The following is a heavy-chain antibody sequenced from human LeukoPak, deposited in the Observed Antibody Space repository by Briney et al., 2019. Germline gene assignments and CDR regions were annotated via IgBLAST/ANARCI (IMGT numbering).Heavy chain of an antibody. CDR3: ARAKPKNMVRGLIMRRESRYYFDY. Sequence: SSETLSLTCIVSGGSISSYYWSWIRQPAGKGLEWIGRIYSSGSTNYNPSLKSRVTMSVDTSKNQLSLKLSSVTAADTAVYYCARAKPKNMVRGLIMRRESRYYFDYWGQGTLVTVSS. V-gene: IGHV4-4*07. J-gene: IGHJ4*02. CDR2: IYSSGST. CDR1: GGSISSYY. D-gene: IGHD3-10*01.